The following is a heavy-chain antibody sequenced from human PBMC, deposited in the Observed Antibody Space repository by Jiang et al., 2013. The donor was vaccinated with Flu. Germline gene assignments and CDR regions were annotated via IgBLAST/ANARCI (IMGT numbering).Heavy chain of an antibody. D-gene: IGHD6-19*01. J-gene: IGHJ4*02. CDR1: GGSISSADNY. V-gene: IGHV4-39*07. CDR3: ARRIAVAGAGSRFDY. Sequence: PGLVKPSETLSLTCTVSGGSISSADNYWGWIRQPPGKGLEWIGTVSSGGSTYYNPSLKSRVTISVDTSKNQFSLKLSSVTAADTAVYYCARRIAVAGAGSRFDYWGQGTLVTVSS. CDR2: VSSGGST.